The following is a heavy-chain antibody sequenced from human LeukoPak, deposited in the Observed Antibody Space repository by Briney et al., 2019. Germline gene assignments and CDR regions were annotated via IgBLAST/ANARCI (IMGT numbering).Heavy chain of an antibody. CDR3: ARVHPLIAALDY. Sequence: GGSLRLSCAASGFTFSSYWMHWVRQAPGKGLVWVSRINTDGSSTSYADSVKGRFTISRDNAKNTLYLQMNSLRAEDTAVYYCARVHPLIAALDYWGQGTLVTVSS. J-gene: IGHJ4*02. V-gene: IGHV3-74*01. D-gene: IGHD6-13*01. CDR1: GFTFSSYW. CDR2: INTDGSST.